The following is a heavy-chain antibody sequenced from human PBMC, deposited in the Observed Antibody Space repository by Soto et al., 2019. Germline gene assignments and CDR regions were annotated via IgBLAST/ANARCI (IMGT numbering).Heavy chain of an antibody. CDR1: GDSISSINW. V-gene: IGHV4-4*02. CDR3: ERSSGFFGISLLDR. J-gene: IGHJ4*01. Sequence: SETLSLTCDVSGDSISSINWWIWVRQPPGKGLQRIGEVYHTGTTNYNPSLKSRVTISVDKPQNHFSLNVTSVTAADTAVYYCERSSGFFGISLLDRWGQGALVTVSS. CDR2: VYHTGTT. D-gene: IGHD3-3*01.